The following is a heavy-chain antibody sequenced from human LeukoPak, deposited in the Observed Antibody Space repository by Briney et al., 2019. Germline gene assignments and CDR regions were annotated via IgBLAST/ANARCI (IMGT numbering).Heavy chain of an antibody. J-gene: IGHJ6*02. CDR1: GGSISTYY. Sequence: SETLSLTCTVSGGSISTYYGNWIRQAPGKGLEWIGYIYYSGSTNYNPSLKSRVTMSVDTSRNQFSLKLSSVTAADTAVYYCARVAARYVGMDVWGQGTTVTVSS. V-gene: IGHV4-59*01. CDR2: IYYSGST. D-gene: IGHD6-6*01. CDR3: ARVAARYVGMDV.